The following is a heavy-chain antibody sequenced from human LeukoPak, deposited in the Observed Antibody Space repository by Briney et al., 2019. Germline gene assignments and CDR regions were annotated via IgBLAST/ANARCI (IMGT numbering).Heavy chain of an antibody. J-gene: IGHJ4*02. Sequence: PSETLSLTCTVSGGSVTRGAYSWTWIRQPVGKGLEWIGRIYTSGDTKYNPSLKSRVTISVDRSKNQFSLKLSSVTAADTAVYYCARLVVPAAIRPQHHDADYWGQGTLVTVSS. D-gene: IGHD2-2*01. V-gene: IGHV4-61*02. CDR3: ARLVVPAAIRPQHHDADY. CDR1: GGSVTRGAYS. CDR2: IYTSGDT.